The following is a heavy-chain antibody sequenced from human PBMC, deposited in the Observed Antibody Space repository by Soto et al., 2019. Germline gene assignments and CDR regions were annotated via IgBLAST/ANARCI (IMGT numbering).Heavy chain of an antibody. CDR1: GFTFSSYG. CDR2: IWYDGSNK. V-gene: IGHV3-33*01. J-gene: IGHJ6*02. CDR3: AREPLGIHYGMDV. Sequence: QVQLVESGGGVVQPGRSLRLSCAASGFTFSSYGMHWVRQAPGKGLEWVAVIWYDGSNKYYADSVKGRFTISRDNSKNTLYLQMNSLRAEDTAVYYCAREPLGIHYGMDVWGQGPRSPSP. D-gene: IGHD3-10*01.